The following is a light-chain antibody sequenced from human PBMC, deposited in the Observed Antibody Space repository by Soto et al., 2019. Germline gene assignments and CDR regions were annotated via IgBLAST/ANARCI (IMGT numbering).Light chain of an antibody. Sequence: IQLTQSPSFLSASVGDRVAITCRASQVINTVLAWYQQKPGRAPKLLINAASILQSGVPPRFSGSGSGTQFTLTISSLQPEDFATYYCLQLHGYPLTFGGGTKVDIK. CDR1: QVINTV. CDR3: LQLHGYPLT. V-gene: IGKV1-9*01. CDR2: AAS. J-gene: IGKJ4*01.